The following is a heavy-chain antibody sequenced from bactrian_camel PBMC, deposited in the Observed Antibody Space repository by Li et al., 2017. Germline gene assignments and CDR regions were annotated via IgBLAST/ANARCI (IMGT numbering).Heavy chain of an antibody. CDR1: GSSYSRCK. CDR3: ATYGLGHGGGNY. V-gene: IGHV3S1*01. Sequence: QLVESGGGSVQAGGSLRLSCAASGSSYSRCKMGWFRQAPGKEREGVAAIYGGSGSTYYAPSVKGRFTISRDAAKNTLSLQMDGLKSEDTALYYCATYGLGHGGGNYWGQGTQVTVS. J-gene: IGHJ4*01. CDR2: IYGGSGST. D-gene: IGHD5*01.